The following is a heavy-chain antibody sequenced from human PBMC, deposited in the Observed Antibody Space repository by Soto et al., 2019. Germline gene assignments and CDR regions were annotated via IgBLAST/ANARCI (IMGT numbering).Heavy chain of an antibody. J-gene: IGHJ4*02. Sequence: QVQMVQSGAEVKKPGASVKVSCKASGHTFNGHHMHWVRQAPGQGLEWMGLIDLDIGDTKYAQKFQCRVTSTSDTSITPAYMEPRGLRSDDTAVYYCALEPTGTAGFDYWGQGTLGTVSS. CDR2: IDLDIGDT. V-gene: IGHV1-2*02. CDR1: GHTFNGHH. CDR3: ALEPTGTAGFDY. D-gene: IGHD2-21*02.